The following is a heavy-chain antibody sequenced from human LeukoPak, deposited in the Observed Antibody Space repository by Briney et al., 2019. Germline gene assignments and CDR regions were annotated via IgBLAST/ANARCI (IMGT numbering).Heavy chain of an antibody. CDR3: AKLYDSSGYYHRPDY. CDR2: IDPSDSYN. CDR1: GYNFTNYW. Sequence: GESLKISCKGSGYNFTNYWISWVRQMPGKGLEWMGTIDPSDSYNNYSPSFQGHVTISADKSISTAYLQWSSLKASDTAMYYCAKLYDSSGYYHRPDYWGQGTLVTVSS. V-gene: IGHV5-10-1*01. J-gene: IGHJ4*02. D-gene: IGHD3-22*01.